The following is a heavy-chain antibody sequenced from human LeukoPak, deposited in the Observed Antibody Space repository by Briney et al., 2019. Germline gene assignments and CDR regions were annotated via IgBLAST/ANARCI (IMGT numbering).Heavy chain of an antibody. CDR3: AKDHGDWSFDY. CDR1: GFTFRSYA. D-gene: IGHD4-17*01. J-gene: IGHJ4*02. V-gene: IGHV3-23*01. Sequence: PGGSLRLSCAASGFTFRSYALSWVRQAPGKGLEWVSAISGSGGSTYYADSVKGRFTISRDNSKNTLYLQMISLRAEDTAVYYCAKDHGDWSFDYWGQGTLVTVSS. CDR2: ISGSGGST.